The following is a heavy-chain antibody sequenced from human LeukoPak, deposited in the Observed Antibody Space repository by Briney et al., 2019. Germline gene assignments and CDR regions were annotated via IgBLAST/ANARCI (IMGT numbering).Heavy chain of an antibody. Sequence: GGSLRLSCAASGFTISSNYMSWVRQAPGKGLEWVSSISNSGSYIYYADSVKGRFTISRDNAKNSLYLQMNSLRAEDTAVYYCARDEKGFDFWSGYIDYWGQGTLVTVSS. J-gene: IGHJ4*02. V-gene: IGHV3-21*01. CDR2: ISNSGSYI. D-gene: IGHD3-3*01. CDR3: ARDEKGFDFWSGYIDY. CDR1: GFTISSNY.